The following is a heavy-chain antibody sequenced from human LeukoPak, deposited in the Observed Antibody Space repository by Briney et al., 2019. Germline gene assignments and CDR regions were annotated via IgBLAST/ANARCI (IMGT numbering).Heavy chain of an antibody. V-gene: IGHV3-9*03. CDR3: AKEGGKDYYDSSGYYHAFDY. Sequence: GGSLRLSCAASGFTFDDYAMQWVRQAPGKGLEWVSGISWSSGSIGYADSVKGRFTISRDNAKNSLYLQMNSLRAEDMALYYCAKEGGKDYYDSSGYYHAFDYWGQGTLVTVSS. CDR2: ISWSSGSI. J-gene: IGHJ4*02. D-gene: IGHD3-22*01. CDR1: GFTFDDYA.